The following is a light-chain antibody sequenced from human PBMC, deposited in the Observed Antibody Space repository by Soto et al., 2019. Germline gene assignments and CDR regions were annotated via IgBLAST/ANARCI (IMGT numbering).Light chain of an antibody. CDR3: HQRQSWPRT. CDR1: QYINTR. J-gene: IGKJ1*01. V-gene: IGKV3-11*01. CDR2: QTS. Sequence: DIVLKQSPATLCSFPGDRITLSFRASQYINTRLAWYQHRPGQAPRLLIYQTSIRAAGIPARFSASGSGTDFTLTISDVQPEDFALYYCHQRQSWPRTFGQGTKVDIK.